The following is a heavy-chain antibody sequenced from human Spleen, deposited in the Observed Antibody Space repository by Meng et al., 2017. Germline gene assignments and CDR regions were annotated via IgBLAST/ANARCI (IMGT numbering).Heavy chain of an antibody. CDR3: ARPSRYNWFDP. CDR1: DGSFSDYY. V-gene: IGHV4-34*01. CDR2: INHSGST. Sequence: VLLQQWGAGLLKPSETLSLICAVYDGSFSDYYWSWIRQPPGKGLEWIGEINHSGSTNYNPSLKSRVTISVDTSKNQFSLKLSSVTAADTAVYYCARPSRYNWFDPWGQGTLVTVSS. D-gene: IGHD6-6*01. J-gene: IGHJ5*02.